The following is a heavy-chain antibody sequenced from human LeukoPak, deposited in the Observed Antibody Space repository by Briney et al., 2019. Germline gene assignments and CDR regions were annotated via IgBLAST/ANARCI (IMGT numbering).Heavy chain of an antibody. CDR2: INPNSGGT. Sequence: ASVKVSCKASGYTFTGYYMHWVRQAPGQGLEWMGWINPNSGGTNYAQKFQGWVTMTRDTSISTAYMELSGLRSDDTAVYYCARYGGTAIAVAGTGWFDPWGQGTLVTVSS. CDR3: ARYGGTAIAVAGTGWFDP. J-gene: IGHJ5*02. V-gene: IGHV1-2*04. D-gene: IGHD6-19*01. CDR1: GYTFTGYY.